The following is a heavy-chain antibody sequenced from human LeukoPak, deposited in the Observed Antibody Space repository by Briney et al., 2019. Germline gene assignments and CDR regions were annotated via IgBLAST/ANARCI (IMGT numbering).Heavy chain of an antibody. CDR1: GGSISGYY. CDR3: ARQTGSGLFILP. D-gene: IGHD3/OR15-3a*01. J-gene: IGHJ4*02. V-gene: IGHV4-39*01. CDR2: IYYSGNT. Sequence: SETLSLTCTVSGGSISGYYWSWIRQPPGKGLEWIGSIYYSGNTNYNASLKSQVSISIDTSKNQFSLRLTSVTAADTAVYYCARQTGSGLFILPGGQGTLVTVSS.